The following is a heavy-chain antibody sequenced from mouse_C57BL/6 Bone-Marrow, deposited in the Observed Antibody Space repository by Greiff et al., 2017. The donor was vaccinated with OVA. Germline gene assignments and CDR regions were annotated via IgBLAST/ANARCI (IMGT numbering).Heavy chain of an antibody. Sequence: VQLKESGTVLARPGASVKMSCKTSGYTFTSYWMHWVKQRPGQGLEWIGAIYPGNSDTSYNQKFKGKAKLTAVTSASTAYMELSSLTNEDSAVYYCTITTVVAPYYFDYWGQGTTLTVSS. D-gene: IGHD1-1*01. CDR1: GYTFTSYW. J-gene: IGHJ2*01. CDR3: TITTVVAPYYFDY. CDR2: IYPGNSDT. V-gene: IGHV1-5*01.